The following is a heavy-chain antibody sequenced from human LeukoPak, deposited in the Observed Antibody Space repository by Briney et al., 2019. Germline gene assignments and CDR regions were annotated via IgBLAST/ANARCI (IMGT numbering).Heavy chain of an antibody. CDR3: AREDHSSGWLGGFLDY. V-gene: IGHV1-46*01. D-gene: IGHD6-19*01. CDR2: INPSGGST. CDR1: GYTFTRNK. Sequence: VASVKVSCKASGYTFTRNKMHWVRQAPGQGLEWMGIINPSGGSTSYAQKFQGRVTMTRDMSTSTVYMELSSLRSEDTAVYYCAREDHSSGWLGGFLDYWGQGTLVTVSS. J-gene: IGHJ4*02.